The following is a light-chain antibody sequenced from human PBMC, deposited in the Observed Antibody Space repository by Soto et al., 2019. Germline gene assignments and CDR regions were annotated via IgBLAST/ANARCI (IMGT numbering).Light chain of an antibody. CDR3: SSYTTSSTLVV. J-gene: IGLJ2*01. V-gene: IGLV2-14*01. CDR1: SSDVGGYNY. Sequence: QSALTQPASVSGSPGQSLTISCTGTSSDVGGYNYVSWYQQHPGKAPKLMIYDVSNRPSGVSNRFSGSKSGNTASLTISGLQADDEADYYCSSYTTSSTLVVFGGGTKVTVL. CDR2: DVS.